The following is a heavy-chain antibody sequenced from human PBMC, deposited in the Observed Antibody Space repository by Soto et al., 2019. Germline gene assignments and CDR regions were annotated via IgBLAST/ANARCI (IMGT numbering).Heavy chain of an antibody. J-gene: IGHJ4*02. CDR2: INGDGSTT. V-gene: IGHV3-74*01. D-gene: IGHD3-3*01. Sequence: SLRLSCAASGFTFSSHWMHWVRQAPGKGLVWVSRINGDGSTTNYADSVKGRFTISRDNAKNTVYLQMDSLRADDTAVYYCARDSSPYYDFWSGFYTYFDYWGQGALVTVSS. CDR3: ARDSSPYYDFWSGFYTYFDY. CDR1: GFTFSSHW.